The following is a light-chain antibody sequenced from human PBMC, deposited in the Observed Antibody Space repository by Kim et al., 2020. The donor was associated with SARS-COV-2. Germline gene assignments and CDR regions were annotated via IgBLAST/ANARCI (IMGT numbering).Light chain of an antibody. V-gene: IGLV1-44*01. Sequence: GQRVTIPCSGSSTNRGRNAVNWYQQLPGAAPKLLIYASDQRPSGVPDRFSGSKSGSSASLAISGLQSDDEADYYCSDWDGSLQDVLFGGGTQLTVL. J-gene: IGLJ2*01. CDR3: SDWDGSLQDVL. CDR2: ASD. CDR1: STNRGRNA.